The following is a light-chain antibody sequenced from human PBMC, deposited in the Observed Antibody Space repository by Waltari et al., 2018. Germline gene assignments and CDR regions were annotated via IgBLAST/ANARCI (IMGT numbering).Light chain of an antibody. J-gene: IGKJ4*01. Sequence: DIQMTQSPYSMSVSVGEKVNITCRASPCIREYLNWYQQKPGKAPKLLIYGASSLQSGVPSRFSGSGSGTDFTLSITSLQPEDSATYYCQQSSTFGGGTKVEIK. CDR3: QQSST. CDR1: PCIREY. V-gene: IGKV1-39*01. CDR2: GAS.